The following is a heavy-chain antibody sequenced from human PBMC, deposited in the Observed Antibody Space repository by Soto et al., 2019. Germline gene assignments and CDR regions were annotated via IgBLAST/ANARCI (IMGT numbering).Heavy chain of an antibody. V-gene: IGHV1-69*02. CDR2: IIPILGIA. CDR1: GGTFSSYT. J-gene: IGHJ6*02. Sequence: QVQLVQSGAEVKKPGSSVKVSCKASGGTFSSYTISWVRQAPGHGLEWLGRIIPILGIANYAQKFQGRVMITADKSTSTAYMALSSLRSEDTAVYYCASVPGGSSGYYPDYYYYYGMDVWGQGTTVTVSS. CDR3: ASVPGGSSGYYPDYYYYYGMDV. D-gene: IGHD3-22*01.